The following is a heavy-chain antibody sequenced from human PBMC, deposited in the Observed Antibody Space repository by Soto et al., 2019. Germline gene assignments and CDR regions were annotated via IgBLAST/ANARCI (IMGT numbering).Heavy chain of an antibody. CDR3: AISWGYREPNWLDP. D-gene: IGHD1-26*01. V-gene: IGHV1-8*01. CDR1: GYTFTSYD. Sequence: ASVKVARKAAGYTFTSYDSNWVRQATGQGLEWMGWMNPNSGNTGYAQKFQGRVTTTRNTSISTAYMELSSLRSEDTAVYYCAISWGYREPNWLDPWGQGTLVTVSS. J-gene: IGHJ5*02. CDR2: MNPNSGNT.